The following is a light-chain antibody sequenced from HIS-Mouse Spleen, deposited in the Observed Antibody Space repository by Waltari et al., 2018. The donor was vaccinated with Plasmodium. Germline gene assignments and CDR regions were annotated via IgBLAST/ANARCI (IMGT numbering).Light chain of an antibody. CDR3: YSAADNNRV. V-gene: IGLV3-27*01. J-gene: IGLJ3*02. CDR2: KGS. CDR1: VLAKKY. Sequence: SYELTQPSSVSVSPGQTARIPCSGDVLAKKYARGFQQKPGQAPGLVIYKGSERPSGIPERFSGSSSGTTVTLTISGAQVEDEADYYCYSAADNNRVFGGGTKLTVL.